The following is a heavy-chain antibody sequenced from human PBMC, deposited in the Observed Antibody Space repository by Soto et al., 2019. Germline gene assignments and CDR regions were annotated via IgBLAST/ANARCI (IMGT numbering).Heavy chain of an antibody. J-gene: IGHJ4*02. V-gene: IGHV3-33*01. CDR2: IWYDGSNK. D-gene: IGHD5-18*01. CDR3: ARDNSYGGYFDY. CDR1: GFTFSSYG. Sequence: QVQLVESGGGVVQPGRSLRLSCAASGFTFSSYGMHWVRQAPGKGLEWVAVIWYDGSNKYYADSVKGRFTISRDNSKNTRYLQMNSLRAEDTAVYYCARDNSYGGYFDYWGQGTLVTVSS.